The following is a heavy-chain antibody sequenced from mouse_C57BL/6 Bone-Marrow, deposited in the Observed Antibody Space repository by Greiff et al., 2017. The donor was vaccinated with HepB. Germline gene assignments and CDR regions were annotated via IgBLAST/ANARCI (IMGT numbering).Heavy chain of an antibody. CDR1: GFTFSSYG. CDR3: ARQDTPYFDY. CDR2: ISSGGSYT. V-gene: IGHV5-6*01. J-gene: IGHJ2*01. Sequence: EVQRVESGGDLVKPGGSLKLSCAASGFTFSSYGMSWVRQTPDKRLEWVATISSGGSYTYYPDSVKGRFTISRDNAKNTLYLQMSSLKSEDTAMYYCARQDTPYFDYWGQGTTLTVSS. D-gene: IGHD5-1-1*01.